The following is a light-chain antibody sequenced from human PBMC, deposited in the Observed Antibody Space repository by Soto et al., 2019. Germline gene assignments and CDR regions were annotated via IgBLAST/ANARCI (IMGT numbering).Light chain of an antibody. Sequence: DVVMTQSPLSLTVTLGQPASISCRSSQSLVYSDGNTYLNWFQQRPGQSPRRLIYKVSNRDSGVPVRFGGSGSGTDFALKISRVEAEDGGVYYCMQGTRWPPYTFGQGTKLEIK. V-gene: IGKV2-30*01. CDR2: KVS. CDR1: QSLVYSDGNTY. J-gene: IGKJ2*01. CDR3: MQGTRWPPYT.